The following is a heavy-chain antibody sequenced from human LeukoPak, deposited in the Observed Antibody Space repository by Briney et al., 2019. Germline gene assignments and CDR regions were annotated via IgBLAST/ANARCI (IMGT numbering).Heavy chain of an antibody. D-gene: IGHD2-15*01. J-gene: IGHJ5*02. CDR1: GGSISSYY. Sequence: SETLSLTCTVSGGSISSYYWSWIRQPPGKGLEWIGYISYTGSTNYNPSLKSRVTMSVDTSKNQFSLKLSSVTAADTAVYYCARGSRVMAATVNWFDPWGQGTLVTVSS. V-gene: IGHV4-59*12. CDR2: ISYTGST. CDR3: ARGSRVMAATVNWFDP.